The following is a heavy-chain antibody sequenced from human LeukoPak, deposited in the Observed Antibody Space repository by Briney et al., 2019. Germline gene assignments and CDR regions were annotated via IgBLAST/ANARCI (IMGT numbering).Heavy chain of an antibody. V-gene: IGHV3-30-3*01. CDR2: ISYDGSNK. J-gene: IGHJ4*02. Sequence: GRSLRLSCAASGFTFSSYAMHWVRQAPGKGLEWVAVISYDGSNKYYADSVKGRFTISRDNSKNTLYLQMNSLRAEDTAVYYCARDPTYYHDSSGYSFDYWGQGTLVTVSS. CDR1: GFTFSSYA. CDR3: ARDPTYYHDSSGYSFDY. D-gene: IGHD3-22*01.